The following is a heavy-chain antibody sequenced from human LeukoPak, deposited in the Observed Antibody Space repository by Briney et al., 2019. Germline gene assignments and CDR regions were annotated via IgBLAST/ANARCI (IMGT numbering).Heavy chain of an antibody. CDR3: ARHGVGSSWSYYYYYMDV. CDR1: GGCFSGYY. Sequence: SETLSLNCAVYGGCFSGYYWSWIRQPPGKGLEWIGVINHSGSTNYNPSLKSGVTSTVESSRNQFSLKLSSVTAADTAVYYCARHGVGSSWSYYYYYMDVWGKGTTVTVSS. V-gene: IGHV4-34*01. J-gene: IGHJ6*03. D-gene: IGHD6-13*01. CDR2: INHSGST.